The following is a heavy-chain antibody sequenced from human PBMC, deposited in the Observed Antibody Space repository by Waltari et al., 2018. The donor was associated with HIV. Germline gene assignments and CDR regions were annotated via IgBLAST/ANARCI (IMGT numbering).Heavy chain of an antibody. J-gene: IGHJ4*02. D-gene: IGHD3-22*01. CDR1: AFRFSSYA. CDR2: ISSDGVNK. CDR3: ARGGIIVAVDYFDY. V-gene: IGHV3-30*04. Sequence: QVQLVESGGGVVQPGRSLRRACAASAFRFSSYAMHWVRQAPGKGPEWVAVISSDGVNKYYGDYVKGRFTISRDNSQNMLYLQMNSLRNEDTAVYYCARGGIIVAVDYFDYWGQGTLVAVSS.